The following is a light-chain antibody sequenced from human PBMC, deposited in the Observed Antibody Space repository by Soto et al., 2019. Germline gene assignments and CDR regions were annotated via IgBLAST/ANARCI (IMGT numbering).Light chain of an antibody. CDR2: SAS. CDR3: QQGHNWPLT. V-gene: IGKV3-15*01. Sequence: EIWMTQSPATLSGSPGERATLSCRASQSISTELAWYQQKPGQPPRLLIYSASTRATGVPARFTGSGSGSEFTLTISGLQSEDFAVYYCQQGHNWPLTFGQGTRLEI. J-gene: IGKJ2*01. CDR1: QSISTE.